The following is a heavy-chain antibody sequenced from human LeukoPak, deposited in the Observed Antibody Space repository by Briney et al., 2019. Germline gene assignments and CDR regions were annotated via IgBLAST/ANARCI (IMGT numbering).Heavy chain of an antibody. J-gene: IGHJ4*02. Sequence: PGGSLRLSCAASGFTFSSYGMHWVRQAPGKGLEWVAVISYDGSNKYYADSVKGRFTISRDNSKNTLYLQMNSLRAEDTAVYYCANGDLVGATVLFDYWGQGTLVTVSS. CDR2: ISYDGSNK. CDR1: GFTFSSYG. V-gene: IGHV3-30*18. CDR3: ANGDLVGATVLFDY. D-gene: IGHD1-26*01.